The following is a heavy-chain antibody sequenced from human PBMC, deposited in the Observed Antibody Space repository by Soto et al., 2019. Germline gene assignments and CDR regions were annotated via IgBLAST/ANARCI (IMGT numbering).Heavy chain of an antibody. CDR2: IFPLTDIP. Sequence: QVQLVQSGTEVKKPGSSVKVSCKASGGTFRNYPINWVRQAPGQGLEWMGSIFPLTDIPDYAQNFQARLTISAYKSTSTAYMELSSLTSDDTAMYFCARGPLVVLNYFESWGQGTLVTASS. CDR1: GGTFRNYP. V-gene: IGHV1-69*02. CDR3: ARGPLVVLNYFES. J-gene: IGHJ4*02.